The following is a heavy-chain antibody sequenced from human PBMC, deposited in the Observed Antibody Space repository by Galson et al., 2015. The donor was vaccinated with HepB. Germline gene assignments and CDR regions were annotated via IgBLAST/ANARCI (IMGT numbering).Heavy chain of an antibody. CDR3: VKDWGHKGYCTGANCYSVSFDY. CDR1: GFIFDDYT. Sequence: SLRLSCAASGFIFDDYTLHWVRQAPGKGLEWVALISWNGGTTYYADSVKGRFTISRDNSKNSLFLQMNSLKTEDTALYYCVKDWGHKGYCTGANCYSVSFDYWGQGTLVTVSS. D-gene: IGHD2-15*01. V-gene: IGHV3-43*01. J-gene: IGHJ4*02. CDR2: ISWNGGTT.